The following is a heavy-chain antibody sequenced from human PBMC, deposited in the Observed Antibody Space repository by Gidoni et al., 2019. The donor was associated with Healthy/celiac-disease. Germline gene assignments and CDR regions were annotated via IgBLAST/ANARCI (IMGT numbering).Heavy chain of an antibody. CDR3: ARDWSLVVITRQFDY. D-gene: IGHD3-22*01. V-gene: IGHV4-39*07. CDR1: GGSISSRSYY. Sequence: QLQLQESGPGLVKPSETLPLTCTVSGGSISSRSYYWGWIRQPPGKGLEWIGSIYYSGSTYYNPSRKSRVTISVDTSKNQFSLKLSSVTAADTAVYYCARDWSLVVITRQFDYWGQGTLVTVSS. J-gene: IGHJ4*02. CDR2: IYYSGST.